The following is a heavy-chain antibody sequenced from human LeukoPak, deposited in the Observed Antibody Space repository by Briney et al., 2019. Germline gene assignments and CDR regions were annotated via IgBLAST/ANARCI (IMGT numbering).Heavy chain of an antibody. D-gene: IGHD3-10*01. Sequence: SETLSLTCTVSGDSISSGGYYWTWIRQPAGKGPEWIGRMYTTGNTDYNPSRKSRVTISVDTSKNQFSLKLSSVSAADTAVYYCARDRGISVARGVPSWFDPWGQGTLVTVSS. CDR3: ARDRGISVARGVPSWFDP. CDR1: GDSISSGGYY. CDR2: MYTTGNT. V-gene: IGHV4-61*02. J-gene: IGHJ5*02.